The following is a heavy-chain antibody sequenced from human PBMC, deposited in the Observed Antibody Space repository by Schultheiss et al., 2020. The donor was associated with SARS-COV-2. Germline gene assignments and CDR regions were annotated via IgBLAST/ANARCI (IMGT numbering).Heavy chain of an antibody. Sequence: SVKVSCKASGFTFTSSAVQWVRQARGQRLEWIGWIVVGSGNTNYAQKFQGRVTITRDTSISTAYMELSRLRSDDTAVYYCAKDYGDHSYWYFDLWGRGTLVTVSS. CDR3: AKDYGDHSYWYFDL. J-gene: IGHJ2*01. D-gene: IGHD4-17*01. CDR2: IVVGSGNT. V-gene: IGHV1-58*01. CDR1: GFTFTSSA.